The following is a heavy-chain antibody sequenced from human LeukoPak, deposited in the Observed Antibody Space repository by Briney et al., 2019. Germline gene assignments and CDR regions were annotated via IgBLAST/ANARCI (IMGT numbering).Heavy chain of an antibody. V-gene: IGHV3-33*06. D-gene: IGHD6-19*01. CDR1: GFTFSTYA. CDR3: VEDLSLTFSSGPHD. Sequence: GGSLRLSCAASGFTFSTYAMHWVRQAPGKGLEWEAVIWYDGSNKYYADSVKGRFTISRDNSKNTLYLQMNSLRAEDTAVYYCVEDLSLTFSSGPHDWGQGTLVTVSS. J-gene: IGHJ4*02. CDR2: IWYDGSNK.